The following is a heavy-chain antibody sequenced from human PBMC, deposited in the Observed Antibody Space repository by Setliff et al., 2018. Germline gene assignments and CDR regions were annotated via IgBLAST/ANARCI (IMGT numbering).Heavy chain of an antibody. CDR1: GFTFSSYS. Sequence: GGSLRLSCAASGFTFSSYSMNWVRQAPGKGLEWVSSINWNGDRTGYADSVKGRFTISRDNAKNSLYLQMNRLRAEDTALYYCAKFSSVPGSRFFDYWGQGALV. CDR3: AKFSSVPGSRFFDY. V-gene: IGHV3-20*04. CDR2: INWNGDRT. J-gene: IGHJ4*02. D-gene: IGHD2-2*01.